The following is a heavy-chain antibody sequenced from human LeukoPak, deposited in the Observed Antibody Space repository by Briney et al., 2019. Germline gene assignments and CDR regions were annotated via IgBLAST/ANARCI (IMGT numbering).Heavy chain of an antibody. Sequence: GGSLRLSCAASGFTFSSYEMNWVRQAPGKGLEWVSYISSSGSTIYYADSVKGRFTISRDNAKNSLYLQMNSLRAEDTAVYYCARSLGAYGMDVWGQGTTVTVSS. CDR1: GFTFSSYE. J-gene: IGHJ6*02. CDR2: ISSSGSTI. D-gene: IGHD3-10*01. CDR3: ARSLGAYGMDV. V-gene: IGHV3-48*03.